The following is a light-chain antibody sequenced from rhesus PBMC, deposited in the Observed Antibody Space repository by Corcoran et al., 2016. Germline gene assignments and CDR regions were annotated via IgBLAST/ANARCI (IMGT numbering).Light chain of an antibody. V-gene: IGKV3-31*02. CDR1: QSVSSY. J-gene: IGKJ3*01. CDR2: GAS. Sequence: EIVMTQSPATLSLSPGETATISCRTSQSVSSYVAWYQQKPGQAPRLLIYGASSRATCIPDRFSVSGSGTDFTLTISSLEPEDFAVYYCKETSNLFTFGPGTKLDIK. CDR3: KETSNLFT.